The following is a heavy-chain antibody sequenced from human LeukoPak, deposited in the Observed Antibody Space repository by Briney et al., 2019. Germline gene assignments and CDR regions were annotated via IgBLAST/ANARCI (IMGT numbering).Heavy chain of an antibody. J-gene: IGHJ3*02. D-gene: IGHD2-2*01. CDR3: AKDKVVVPAAGDAFDI. V-gene: IGHV3-23*01. CDR1: GFTFSSYA. CDR2: ISGSGGST. Sequence: GGSLRLSCAASGFTFSSYAMSWVRQAPGKVLEWVSAISGSGGSTYYADSVKGRFTISRDNSKNTLYLQMNSLRAEDTAVYSCAKDKVVVPAAGDAFDIWGQGTMVTVSS.